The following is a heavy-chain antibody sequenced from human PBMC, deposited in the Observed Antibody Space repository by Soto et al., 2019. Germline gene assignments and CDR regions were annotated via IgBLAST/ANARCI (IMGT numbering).Heavy chain of an antibody. D-gene: IGHD3-10*01. J-gene: IGHJ6*02. CDR1: GGTFSSYA. V-gene: IGHV1-18*01. CDR3: ARDGPMDRAFAI. Sequence: GASVKVSCKASGGTFSSYAISWVRQAPGQGLEWMGGISPIIGNTNYAQKLQGRVTMTTDTSTSTAYMELRSLRSDDTAVYYCARDGPMDRAFAIWGQGTTVTVSS. CDR2: ISPIIGNT.